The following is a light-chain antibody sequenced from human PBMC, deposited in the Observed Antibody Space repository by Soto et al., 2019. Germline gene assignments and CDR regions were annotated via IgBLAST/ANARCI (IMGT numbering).Light chain of an antibody. CDR3: SSFTSKSTLI. V-gene: IGLV1-40*01. CDR2: GDN. Sequence: QSVLTQPPSVSGAPGRRVTISCTGSSSNIGANYDVHWYQQFPGTAPKLLIYGDNNRPSGVPDRFSGSKSGTSASLAITGLQAEDEADYYCSSFTSKSTLIFGGGTKLTVL. J-gene: IGLJ2*01. CDR1: SSNIGANYD.